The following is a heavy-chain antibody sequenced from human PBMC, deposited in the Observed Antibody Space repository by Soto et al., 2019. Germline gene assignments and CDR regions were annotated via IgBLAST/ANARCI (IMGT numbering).Heavy chain of an antibody. Sequence: ESGPTLVNPTQTLTLTCTFSGFSLSTSGMCVSWIRQPPGKALEWLALIDWDDDKYYSTSLKTRLTISKDTSKNQVVLTMTNMDPVDTATYYCARMIRHTAMVPDYYYYGMDVWGQGTTVTVSS. J-gene: IGHJ6*02. CDR2: IDWDDDK. CDR1: GFSLSTSGMC. V-gene: IGHV2-70*01. D-gene: IGHD5-18*01. CDR3: ARMIRHTAMVPDYYYYGMDV.